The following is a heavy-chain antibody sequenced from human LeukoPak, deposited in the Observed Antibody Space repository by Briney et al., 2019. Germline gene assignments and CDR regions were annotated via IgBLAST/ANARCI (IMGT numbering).Heavy chain of an antibody. CDR1: GFTFGSYS. Sequence: GGSLRLSCAASGFTFGSYSMNWVRQAPGKGLEWVSSISSSSSYIYYADSVKGRFTISRDNAKNSLYLQMNSLRAEDTAVYYCARDYRYSNYGLRANYYYYMDVWGKGTTVTVSS. V-gene: IGHV3-21*01. CDR3: ARDYRYSNYGLRANYYYYMDV. J-gene: IGHJ6*03. D-gene: IGHD4-11*01. CDR2: ISSSSSYI.